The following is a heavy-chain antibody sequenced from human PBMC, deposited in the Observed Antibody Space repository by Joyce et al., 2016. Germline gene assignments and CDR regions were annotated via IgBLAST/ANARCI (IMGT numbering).Heavy chain of an antibody. D-gene: IGHD1-1*01. Sequence: QVQLVESGGGVVQPGRSLSLSCAASGFTFSSYGMHWVRQAPGEGLGWVAAISYDGSNKYYTDSVQGRFTISRDNSKNAVYLQMNSRRPEDTAGYYCAQGGGWELARYDNWGQGTLVTVSS. CDR2: ISYDGSNK. V-gene: IGHV3-30*18. J-gene: IGHJ4*02. CDR1: GFTFSSYG. CDR3: AQGGGWELARYDN.